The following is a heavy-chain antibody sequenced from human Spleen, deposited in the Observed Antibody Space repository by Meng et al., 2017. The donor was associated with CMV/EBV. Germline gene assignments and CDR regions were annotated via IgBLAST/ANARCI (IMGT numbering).Heavy chain of an antibody. Sequence: QVLLVQVGAEVKKPGASVKVYDTASGYTVTGYYVHLVRQAPGQGLEWMGWINPNSGGTNYAQKFQGRVTMTRDTSISTAYMELSRLRSDDTAVYYCARCGGASPFDPWGQGTLVTVSS. D-gene: IGHD1-26*01. V-gene: IGHV1-2*02. CDR1: GYTVTGYY. CDR3: ARCGGASPFDP. CDR2: INPNSGGT. J-gene: IGHJ5*02.